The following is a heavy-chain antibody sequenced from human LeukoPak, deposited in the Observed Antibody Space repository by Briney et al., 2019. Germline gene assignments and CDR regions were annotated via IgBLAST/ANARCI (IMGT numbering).Heavy chain of an antibody. V-gene: IGHV3-33*08. Sequence: PGRSLRLSCAASGFTFSSYGMHWVRQAPGKGLEWVAVLRYDGSNKYYADSVKGRFTISRDNSKNTLYLQMNSLRAEDTAVYYCARDPHIVVVTAILNYYGMDVWGRGTTVTVSS. J-gene: IGHJ6*02. CDR2: LRYDGSNK. D-gene: IGHD2-21*02. CDR1: GFTFSSYG. CDR3: ARDPHIVVVTAILNYYGMDV.